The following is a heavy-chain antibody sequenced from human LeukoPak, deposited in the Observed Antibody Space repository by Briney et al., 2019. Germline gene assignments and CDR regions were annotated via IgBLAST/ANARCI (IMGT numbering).Heavy chain of an antibody. Sequence: SETLSLTCAVYGGSFSGYYWSWIRQPPGKGLEWIGYIYYSGSTNYNPSLKSRVTISVDTSKNQFSLKLSSVTAADTAVYYCARDRSGTTFDPWGQGTLVTVSS. D-gene: IGHD1-1*01. CDR3: ARDRSGTTFDP. J-gene: IGHJ5*02. CDR1: GGSFSGYY. CDR2: IYYSGST. V-gene: IGHV4-59*01.